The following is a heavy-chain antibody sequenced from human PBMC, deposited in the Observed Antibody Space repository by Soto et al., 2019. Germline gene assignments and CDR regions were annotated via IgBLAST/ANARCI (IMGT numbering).Heavy chain of an antibody. V-gene: IGHV3-23*01. CDR2: ITGSGIST. Sequence: TGGTLRLSCATSGFTFSNYAMNWVRQAPGKGLEWVSTITGSGISTYYADSVKGRFTISRDNSKNTLYLQMNSLRAEDTAVYYCANADCSSTSCSGFYGMDVWGQGTTVTVSS. D-gene: IGHD2-2*01. CDR1: GFTFSNYA. CDR3: ANADCSSTSCSGFYGMDV. J-gene: IGHJ6*02.